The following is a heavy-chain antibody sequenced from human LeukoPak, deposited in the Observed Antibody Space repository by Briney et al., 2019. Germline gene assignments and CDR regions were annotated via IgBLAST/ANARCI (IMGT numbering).Heavy chain of an antibody. CDR1: GGSFSGYY. J-gene: IGHJ3*02. CDR3: APALGGI. CDR2: INHSGST. V-gene: IGHV4-34*01. Sequence: SETLSLTCAVYGGSFSGYYWSWIRQPPGKGLEWIGEINHSGSTNYNPSLKSRVTISVDTSKNQFSLKLSSVTAADTAVYHCAPALGGIWGQGTMVTVSS.